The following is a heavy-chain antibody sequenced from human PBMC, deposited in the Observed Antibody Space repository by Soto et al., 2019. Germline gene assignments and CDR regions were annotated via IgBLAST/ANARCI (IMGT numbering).Heavy chain of an antibody. J-gene: IGHJ4*02. V-gene: IGHV4-39*07. CDR2: IYYSGST. Sequence: PSETLSLTCSVSGDSVSSGTYYWGWNHQPPGKGLEWIGSIYYSGSTYYNPSLKSRVTISVDTSKNQFSLKLSSVTAADTALYYCARTYGRNFDYLGQGTLVTVSS. CDR1: GDSVSSGTYY. D-gene: IGHD3-10*01. CDR3: ARTYGRNFDY.